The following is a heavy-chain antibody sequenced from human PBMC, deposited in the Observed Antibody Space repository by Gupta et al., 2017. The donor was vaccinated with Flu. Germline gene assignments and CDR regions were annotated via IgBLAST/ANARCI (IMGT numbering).Heavy chain of an antibody. CDR3: ARGFWSGFPFVGDV. V-gene: IGHV3-7*01. D-gene: IGHD3-3*01. J-gene: IGHJ6*04. Sequence: MSWVRQAPGKGLEWVANMKQDETEKYYVDSVKGRFTISKDNSKNSMFLQMHSLRAEDTAVYYCARGFWSGFPFVGDVWGKGTTVTVSS. CDR2: MKQDETEK.